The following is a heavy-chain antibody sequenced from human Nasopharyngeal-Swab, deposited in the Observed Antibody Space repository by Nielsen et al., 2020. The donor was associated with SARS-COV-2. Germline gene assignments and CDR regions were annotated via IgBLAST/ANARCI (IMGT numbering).Heavy chain of an antibody. J-gene: IGHJ4*02. V-gene: IGHV4-34*01. D-gene: IGHD3-22*01. CDR3: ARFSDSSGYYTYYFDY. CDR2: INHSGST. CDR1: GGSFSGYY. Sequence: SETLSLTFAVYGGSFSGYYWSWIRQPPGKGLEWIGEINHSGSTNYNPSLKSRVTISVDTSKNQFSLKLSSVTAAETAVYYCARFSDSSGYYTYYFDYWGQGTLVTVSS.